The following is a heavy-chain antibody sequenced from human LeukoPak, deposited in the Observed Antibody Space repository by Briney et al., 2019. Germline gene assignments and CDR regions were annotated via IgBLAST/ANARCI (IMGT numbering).Heavy chain of an antibody. CDR1: GFTVSSNY. CDR3: ARGVEVSSSWDDPYYFDY. V-gene: IGHV3-7*01. Sequence: GGSLRLSCAASGFTVSSNYMSWVRQAPGKGLEWVANIKQDGSEKYYVDSVKGRFTISRDNAKNSLYLQMNSLRAEDTAVYYCARGVEVSSSWDDPYYFDYWGQGTLVTVSS. J-gene: IGHJ4*02. D-gene: IGHD6-13*01. CDR2: IKQDGSEK.